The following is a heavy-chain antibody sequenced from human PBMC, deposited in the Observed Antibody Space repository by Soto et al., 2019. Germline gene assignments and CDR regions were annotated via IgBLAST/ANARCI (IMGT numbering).Heavy chain of an antibody. CDR3: ARGYFYYDSSGLGAFDI. D-gene: IGHD3-22*01. CDR2: INPSGGST. V-gene: IGHV1-46*01. CDR1: GYTFISQY. Sequence: ASVKVSCKASGYTFISQYMHWVRQAPGQGLEWMGIINPSGGSTNYAQQFQGRVTMTRDTSTSTLYMEMSSLRSEDTAVYYCARGYFYYDSSGLGAFDIWGQGTMVTVS. J-gene: IGHJ3*02.